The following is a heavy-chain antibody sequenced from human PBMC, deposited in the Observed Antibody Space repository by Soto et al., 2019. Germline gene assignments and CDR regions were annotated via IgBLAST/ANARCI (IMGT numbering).Heavy chain of an antibody. V-gene: IGHV3-74*01. Sequence: PGGSLRLSCAASGFTFSSYGMHWVRQAPGKGLVWVSRIDTSGSATKFADSVEGRFSMSKDNAENTLYLQMNNLRADDTAVYYCVRVLKSIGWDNDVFDIWGQGTMVTVSS. CDR1: GFTFSSYG. D-gene: IGHD6-19*01. J-gene: IGHJ3*02. CDR3: VRVLKSIGWDNDVFDI. CDR2: IDTSGSAT.